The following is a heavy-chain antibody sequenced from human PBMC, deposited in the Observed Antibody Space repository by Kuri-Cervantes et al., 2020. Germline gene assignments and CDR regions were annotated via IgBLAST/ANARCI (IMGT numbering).Heavy chain of an antibody. CDR2: ISSSSSYI. J-gene: IGHJ4*02. D-gene: IGHD3-10*01. CDR1: GFTFSSYS. Sequence: GESLKISCAASGFTFSSYSMNWVRQAPGKGLEWVSSISSSSSYIYYADSVKGRFTISRDNAKNSLYLQMNSLRAEDTAVYYCTTEIMYYYGSGTDYWGQGTLVTVSS. CDR3: TTEIMYYYGSGTDY. V-gene: IGHV3-21*03.